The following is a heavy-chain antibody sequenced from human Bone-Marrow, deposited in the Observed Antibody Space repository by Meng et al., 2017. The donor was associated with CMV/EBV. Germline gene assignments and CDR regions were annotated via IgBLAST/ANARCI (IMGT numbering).Heavy chain of an antibody. CDR1: GFTFTHYW. D-gene: IGHD3-16*01. CDR3: ASTSDQ. V-gene: IGHV3-7*01. CDR2: IKQDGSAK. J-gene: IGHJ4*02. Sequence: GESLKISCSTSGFTFTHYWMVWVRQAPGKGLEWVATIKQDGSAKYFADSVKGRFTTSTNKAKSSLYLQMNSLRAEDTAVYYCASTSDQWGQGTLVTVSS.